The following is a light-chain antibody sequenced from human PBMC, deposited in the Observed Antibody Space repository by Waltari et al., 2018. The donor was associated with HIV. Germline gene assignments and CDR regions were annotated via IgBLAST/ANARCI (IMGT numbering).Light chain of an antibody. CDR2: LTS. V-gene: IGKV2-28*01. CDR1: QGLRHSNGHDY. Sequence: EIDLVQSAFPLPVSPGEPASVSCYSSQGLRHSNGHDYVDWYVQRPGQSPQLLIYLTSNRAPGVPDRFSGSGSGTEFTLKISRVQAEDAGVYYCMQALQIPWTFGRGARLEIK. CDR3: MQALQIPWT. J-gene: IGKJ1*01.